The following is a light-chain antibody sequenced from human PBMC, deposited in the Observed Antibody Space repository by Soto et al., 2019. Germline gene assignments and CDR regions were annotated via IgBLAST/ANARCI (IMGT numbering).Light chain of an antibody. J-gene: IGLJ1*01. CDR3: GSYTTSSNYV. CDR1: ISDVGSYNY. Sequence: QSVLTQPASVSGSPGQSITISCPGTISDVGSYNYVSWYQQYPGKAPKLMIYDVSTRPAGVSVRFSGSKSGNTASLTISGLRAEDEADYYCGSYTTSSNYVFGTGTKVTVL. V-gene: IGLV2-14*03. CDR2: DVS.